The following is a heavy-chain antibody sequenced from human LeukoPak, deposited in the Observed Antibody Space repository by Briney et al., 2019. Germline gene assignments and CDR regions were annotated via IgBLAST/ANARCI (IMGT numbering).Heavy chain of an antibody. CDR3: ARFTNAFDV. D-gene: IGHD3-16*01. CDR1: GGSISGRY. J-gene: IGHJ4*02. Sequence: SETLSLTCTVSGGSISGRYWSWIRQPPGKGLEWIGYIYYTGSTNYNPSLRSRVTISLDTSRSQFSPKLSSLTAADTAVYYCARFTNAFDVWGQGTLVTVSS. CDR2: IYYTGST. V-gene: IGHV4-59*08.